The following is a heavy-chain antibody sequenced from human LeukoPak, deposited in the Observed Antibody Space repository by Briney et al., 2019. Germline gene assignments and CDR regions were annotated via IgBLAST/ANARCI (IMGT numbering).Heavy chain of an antibody. J-gene: IGHJ4*02. Sequence: SETLSLTCAVYGGSFSGYYWSWIRQPPGKGLEWIGEINHSGSTNYNPSLKSRVTISVDTSKNQFSLKLSSVTAADTAVYYCARESTVGATTFFYWGQGTLVTVSS. CDR2: INHSGST. V-gene: IGHV4-34*01. CDR1: GGSFSGYY. CDR3: ARESTVGATTFFY. D-gene: IGHD1-26*01.